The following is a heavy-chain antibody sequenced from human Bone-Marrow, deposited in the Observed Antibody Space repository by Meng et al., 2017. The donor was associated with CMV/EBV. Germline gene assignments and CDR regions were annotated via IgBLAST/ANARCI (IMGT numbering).Heavy chain of an antibody. D-gene: IGHD3-22*01. CDR2: IYYSGST. CDR3: ATVRRLVVITNDYYYGMDV. Sequence: LSSSWATSSASISSGGYYWSWIRQHPGKGLEWIGYIYYSGSTYYNPSLKSRVTISVDTSKNQFSLKLSSVTAADTAVYYCATVRRLVVITNDYYYGMDVWGQGTTVTVSS. CDR1: SASISSGGYY. V-gene: IGHV4-31*11. J-gene: IGHJ6*02.